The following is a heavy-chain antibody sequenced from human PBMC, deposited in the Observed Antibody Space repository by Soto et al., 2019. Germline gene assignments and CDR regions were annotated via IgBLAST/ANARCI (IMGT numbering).Heavy chain of an antibody. V-gene: IGHV1-18*04. CDR2: ISAYNGNT. J-gene: IGHJ5*02. CDR1: GYTFTSYG. CDR3: ARDIVVVVAATGNNWFDP. Sequence: VSVKVSCKASGYTFTSYGISWVRQAPGQGLEWMGWISAYNGNTNYAQKLQGRVTMTTDTSTSTAYMELRSLGSDDTAVYYCARDIVVVVAATGNNWFDPWGQGTLVTVSS. D-gene: IGHD2-15*01.